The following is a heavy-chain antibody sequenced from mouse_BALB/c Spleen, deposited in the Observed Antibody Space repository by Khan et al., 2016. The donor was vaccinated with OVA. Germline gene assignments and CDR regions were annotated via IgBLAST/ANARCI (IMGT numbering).Heavy chain of an antibody. CDR3: ARPPYFSYVMVF. CDR1: GYTFTNSG. Sequence: QIQLVQSGPELKKPGETVKISCKASGYTFTNSGMNWVKQAPGKGLKWLGWIHTYTGEPTYADDFNGRFAFSLETSASTAYLQINNLKNEDTATYFCARPPYFSYVMVFWGQGTSITVSA. D-gene: IGHD2-10*01. V-gene: IGHV9-3-1*01. CDR2: IHTYTGEP. J-gene: IGHJ4*01.